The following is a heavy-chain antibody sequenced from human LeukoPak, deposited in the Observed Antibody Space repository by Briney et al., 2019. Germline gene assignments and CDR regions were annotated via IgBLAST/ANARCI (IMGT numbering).Heavy chain of an antibody. CDR1: GYSFTSYW. CDR3: ARRGSSSSDYYYGMDV. D-gene: IGHD6-6*01. V-gene: IGHV5-51*01. CDR2: IYPDDSDT. Sequence: PGESLKISCKGSGYSFTSYWIGWVRQMPGKGLEWMGIIYPDDSDTRYSPSFQGQVTISVDKSISTAYLQWSSLKASDAAIYYCARRGSSSSDYYYGMDVWGQGTTVTVSS. J-gene: IGHJ6*02.